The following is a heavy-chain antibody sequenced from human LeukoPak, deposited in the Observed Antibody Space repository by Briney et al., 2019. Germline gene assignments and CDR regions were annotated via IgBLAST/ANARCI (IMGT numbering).Heavy chain of an antibody. D-gene: IGHD2-15*01. CDR2: ISSSSSYI. V-gene: IGHV3-21*01. J-gene: IGHJ4*02. CDR1: GFTLSSYS. CDR3: ARPNGLLFYCSGGSCYGYYFDY. Sequence: GGSLRLSCAASGFTLSSYSMNWVRQAPGKGLEWVSSISSSSSYIYYADSVKGRFTISRDNAKNSLYLQMNSLRAEDTAVYYRARPNGLLFYCSGGSCYGYYFDYWGQGTLVTVSS.